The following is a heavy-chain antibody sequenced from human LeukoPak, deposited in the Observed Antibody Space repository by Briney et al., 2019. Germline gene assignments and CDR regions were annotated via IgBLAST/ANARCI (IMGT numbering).Heavy chain of an antibody. CDR1: GGSISSSSYY. V-gene: IGHV4-39*01. Sequence: SETLSLTCTVSGGSISSSSYYWGWIRQPPGKGLEWIGSIYYSGRTYYNPSLKSRVTISVDTSENQFSLKLSSVTAADTAVYYCARQVGLSGDYYFDYWGQGTLVTVSS. J-gene: IGHJ4*02. D-gene: IGHD7-27*01. CDR3: ARQVGLSGDYYFDY. CDR2: IYYSGRT.